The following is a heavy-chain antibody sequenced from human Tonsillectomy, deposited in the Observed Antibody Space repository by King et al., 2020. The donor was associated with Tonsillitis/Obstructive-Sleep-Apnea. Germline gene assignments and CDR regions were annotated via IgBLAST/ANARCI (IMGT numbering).Heavy chain of an antibody. Sequence: VQLVESGGGLIQPGGSLRLSCAASGFTVSSHYMSWVRQAPGKGLEWVSVIYSGDNTYYADSVKGRFTISRDNSKNTLYLQMNSLRAEDTAVYYCARVSRYDFWGGYYNYWRQGTLVTVSS. CDR1: GFTVSSHY. D-gene: IGHD3-3*01. J-gene: IGHJ4*02. V-gene: IGHV3-53*01. CDR2: IYSGDNT. CDR3: ARVSRYDFWGGYYNY.